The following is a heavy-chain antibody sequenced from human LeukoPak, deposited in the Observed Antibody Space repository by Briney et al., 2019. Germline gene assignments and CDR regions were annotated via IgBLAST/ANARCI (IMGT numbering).Heavy chain of an antibody. D-gene: IGHD1-26*01. J-gene: IGHJ4*02. CDR1: GYSFTSHW. Sequence: HGESLKISCKGSGYSFTSHWIGWLRQMPGKGLEWMGIIYPGDSDTRYRPSFQGQVTTSADKSINTAYLQWNSLKASDTAMYYCARWGYYVRDRSGHLGGSDYWGQGTLVTVSS. CDR3: ARWGYYVRDRSGHLGGSDY. V-gene: IGHV5-51*01. CDR2: IYPGDSDT.